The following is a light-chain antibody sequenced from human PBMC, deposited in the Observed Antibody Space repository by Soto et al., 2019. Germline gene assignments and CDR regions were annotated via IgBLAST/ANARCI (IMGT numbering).Light chain of an antibody. Sequence: MTQAPATRRVGKEGRSPWSCSPNQTVNINLAWYQQKPGQAPRLLIFGASSRANGIPARFSGSGSGTALTLTISNLQTADFAVYYCQQYNKWPRTFGPGAMVDIK. CDR2: GAS. J-gene: IGKJ1*01. V-gene: IGKV3-15*01. CDR3: QQYNKWPRT. CDR1: QTVNIN.